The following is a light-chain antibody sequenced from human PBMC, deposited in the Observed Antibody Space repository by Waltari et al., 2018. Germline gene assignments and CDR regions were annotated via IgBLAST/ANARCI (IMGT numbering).Light chain of an antibody. V-gene: IGLV2-11*01. CDR2: DVT. CDR1: SSDVGGSNY. Sequence: QSALTQPRSVSGSPGPSVPISCTGTSSDVGGSNYVSWYQQHPGKAPKLIIYDVTKRPSGVPDRFSGSKSGNTASLTISGLQAEDEADYYCCSYGGSYSFVVFGGGTKLTVL. CDR3: CSYGGSYSFVV. J-gene: IGLJ2*01.